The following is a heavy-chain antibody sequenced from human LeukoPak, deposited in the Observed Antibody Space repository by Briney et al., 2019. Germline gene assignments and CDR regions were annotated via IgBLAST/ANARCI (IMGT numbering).Heavy chain of an antibody. CDR1: GGSISSYY. D-gene: IGHD3-16*01. CDR2: IYTSGST. J-gene: IGHJ6*03. Sequence: SETLSLTCTVSGGSISSYYWSWIRQPAGKGLEWIGRIYTSGSTNYNPSLKSRVTMSVDTSKNRFSLKLSSVTAADTAVYYCARERLRSGYYMDVWGKGTTVTVSS. V-gene: IGHV4-4*07. CDR3: ARERLRSGYYMDV.